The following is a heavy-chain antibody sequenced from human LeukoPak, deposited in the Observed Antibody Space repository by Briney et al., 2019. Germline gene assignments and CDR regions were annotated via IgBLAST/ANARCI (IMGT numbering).Heavy chain of an antibody. J-gene: IGHJ4*02. Sequence: SETLSLTRTVSGGSISSSSYYWGWIRQPPGKGLEWIGSIYYSGSTYYNPSLKSRVTISVDTSKNQFSLKLSSVTAADTAVYYCARDLSGYSSSWLIDYWGQGTLVTVSS. D-gene: IGHD6-13*01. CDR1: GGSISSSSYY. V-gene: IGHV4-39*07. CDR3: ARDLSGYSSSWLIDY. CDR2: IYYSGST.